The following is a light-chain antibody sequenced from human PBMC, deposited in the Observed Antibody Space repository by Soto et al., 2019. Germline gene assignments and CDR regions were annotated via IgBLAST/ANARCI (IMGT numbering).Light chain of an antibody. CDR3: QQCSNWPIT. CDR1: QNVYNN. V-gene: IGKV3-15*01. J-gene: IGKJ4*01. CDR2: DAS. Sequence: EIVMTQSPATLSVSPGEGATLSCKASQNVYNNLAWYQQRPGHPPKLLIYDASTRATGISSRFSGSGYGTEFTLTISSLQSEDFAVYFCQQCSNWPITFGGGTKVEIK.